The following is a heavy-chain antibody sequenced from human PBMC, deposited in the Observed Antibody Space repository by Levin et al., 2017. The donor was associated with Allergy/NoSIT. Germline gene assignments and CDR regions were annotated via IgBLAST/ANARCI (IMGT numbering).Heavy chain of an antibody. CDR3: ARIDPYSNYADY. Sequence: SGPTLVKPTETLTLTCTVSGFSLSNARMGVSWIRQPPGKALEWLAHIFSNDEKSYSTSLKSRLTISKDTSKSQVVLTMTNMDPVDTATYYCARIDPYSNYADYWGQGTLVTVSS. D-gene: IGHD4-11*01. CDR1: GFSLSNARMG. J-gene: IGHJ4*02. V-gene: IGHV2-26*01. CDR2: IFSNDEK.